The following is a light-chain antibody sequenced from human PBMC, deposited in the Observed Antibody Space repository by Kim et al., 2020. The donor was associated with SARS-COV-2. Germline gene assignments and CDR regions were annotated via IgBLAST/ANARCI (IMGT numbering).Light chain of an antibody. CDR1: QDIRTY. V-gene: IGKV1-8*01. CDR2: TTS. Sequence: ASTGDRVTIPCRASQDIRTYLAWYQQKPGKAPKLLIYTTSTLQSGVPSRFSGSGSGTDFTLTISCLLSEDFATYYCQQYYADPRTFGQGTKVDIK. J-gene: IGKJ1*01. CDR3: QQYYADPRT.